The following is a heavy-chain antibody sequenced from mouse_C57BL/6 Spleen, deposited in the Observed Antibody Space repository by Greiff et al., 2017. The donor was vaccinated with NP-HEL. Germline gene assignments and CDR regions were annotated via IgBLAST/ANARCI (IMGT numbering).Heavy chain of an antibody. V-gene: IGHV5-17*01. CDR2: ISSGSSTI. CDR3: ARRGLRAGFYYAMDY. D-gene: IGHD1-1*01. Sequence: VQLKQSGGGLVKPGGSLKLSCAASGFTFSDYGMHWVRQAPEKGLEWVAYISSGSSTIYYADTVKGRFTISRDNAKNTLFLQMTSLRSEDTAMYYCARRGLRAGFYYAMDYWGQGTSVTVSS. J-gene: IGHJ4*01. CDR1: GFTFSDYG.